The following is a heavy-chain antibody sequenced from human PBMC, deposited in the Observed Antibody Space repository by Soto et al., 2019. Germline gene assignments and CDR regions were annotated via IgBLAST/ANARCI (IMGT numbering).Heavy chain of an antibody. CDR3: ARDGWYYGLGVAGGGKGTKEYYYYYGTDV. V-gene: IGHV3-30*04. Sequence: GGSLRLSCAASGFTFSNYALHWVRQAPGKGLEWVAVTSYDGKNKYDADSVKGRFTISRDNSKNTLYLQMNSLRREGTAVYYCARDGWYYGLGVAGGGKGTKEYYYYYGTDVWGQGTTVTVSS. D-gene: IGHD3-10*01. CDR2: TSYDGKNK. CDR1: GFTFSNYA. J-gene: IGHJ6*02.